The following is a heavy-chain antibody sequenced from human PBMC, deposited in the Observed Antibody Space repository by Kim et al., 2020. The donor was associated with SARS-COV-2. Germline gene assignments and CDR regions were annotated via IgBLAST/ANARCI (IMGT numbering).Heavy chain of an antibody. D-gene: IGHD3-16*01. CDR2: EK. CDR3: ARDTRGTWFDP. Sequence: EKYYIDSVKGRHTISRDNAKTLVYLQMSGLRAEDTAVYYCARDTRGTWFDPWGQGTLVTVSS. J-gene: IGHJ5*02. V-gene: IGHV3-7*01.